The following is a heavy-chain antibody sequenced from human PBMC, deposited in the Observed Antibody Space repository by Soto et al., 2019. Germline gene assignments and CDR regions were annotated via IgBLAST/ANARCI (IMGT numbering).Heavy chain of an antibody. CDR2: ISYDGSNK. J-gene: IGHJ4*02. CDR1: GFTFSSYG. Sequence: PGGSLRLSCAASGFTFSSYGMHWVRQARGKGLEWVAVISYDGSNKYYADSVKGRFTISRDNSKNTLYLQMNSLRAEDTAVYYCASGGGYYDSSGYYPFDYWGQGTLVTVSS. CDR3: ASGGGYYDSSGYYPFDY. D-gene: IGHD3-22*01. V-gene: IGHV3-30*03.